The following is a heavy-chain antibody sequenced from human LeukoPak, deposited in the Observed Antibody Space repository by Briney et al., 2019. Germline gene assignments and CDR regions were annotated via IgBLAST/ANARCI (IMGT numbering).Heavy chain of an antibody. CDR1: GFTFSSYA. Sequence: GGSLRLSCAASGFTFSSYAMHWVRQAPGKGLEWVAVTSYDGSNKYYADSVKGRFTISRDNSKNTLYLQMNSLRAEDTAVYYCARASVAGTKTDAFDIWGQGTMVTVSS. J-gene: IGHJ3*02. CDR2: TSYDGSNK. D-gene: IGHD6-13*01. CDR3: ARASVAGTKTDAFDI. V-gene: IGHV3-30*04.